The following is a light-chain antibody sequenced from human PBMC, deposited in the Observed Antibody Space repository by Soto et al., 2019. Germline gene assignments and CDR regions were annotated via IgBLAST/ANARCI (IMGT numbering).Light chain of an antibody. CDR1: SSDVGGYDF. V-gene: IGLV2-14*03. CDR3: SSYTTSSTPCV. Sequence: QSALTQPASVSGSPGQSIIISCTGTSSDVGGYDFVSWYQHHPGKAPKLIICDVSDRPSGVSNRFSGSKSGNTASLTISGLQAEDERDYYCSSYTTSSTPCVFGTGTKLTVL. CDR2: DVS. J-gene: IGLJ1*01.